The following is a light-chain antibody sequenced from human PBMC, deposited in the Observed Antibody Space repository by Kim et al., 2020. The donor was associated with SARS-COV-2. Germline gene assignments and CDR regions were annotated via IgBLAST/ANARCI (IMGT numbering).Light chain of an antibody. J-gene: IGKJ1*01. CDR1: QSVGTN. CDR3: QQYNNWPPWT. Sequence: LAPGERATLSCRASQSVGTNLAWYQQKPGQAPRLLIYAASTRATGIPAWFSGSGSGTEFTLTISSPQSEDFAVYYCQQYNNWPPWTFGQGTKVDIK. CDR2: AAS. V-gene: IGKV3-15*01.